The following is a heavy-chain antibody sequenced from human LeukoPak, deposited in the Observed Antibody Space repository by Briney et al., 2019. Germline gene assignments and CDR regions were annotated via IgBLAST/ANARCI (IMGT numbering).Heavy chain of an antibody. CDR3: AREKDYYDSNGYPRGDAFDI. CDR1: GFTFSSYE. Sequence: GGSLRLSCAASGFTFSSYEMNWVRQAPGKGLEWVSYITAGGSGIYYADSVKGRFTISRDNAKNSLYLQMNSLRAEDTAVYYCAREKDYYDSNGYPRGDAFDIWGHGTTVTVST. D-gene: IGHD3-22*01. V-gene: IGHV3-48*03. CDR2: ITAGGSGI. J-gene: IGHJ3*02.